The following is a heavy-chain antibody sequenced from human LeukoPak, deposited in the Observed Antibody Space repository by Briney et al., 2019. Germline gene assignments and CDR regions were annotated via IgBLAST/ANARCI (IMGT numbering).Heavy chain of an antibody. D-gene: IGHD1-26*01. J-gene: IGHJ4*02. Sequence: PSETLSLTCTVSGGSISSYCWSWIRQPPGKGLEWIGYIYYSGSINYNPSLKSRVTISVDTSRNQFSLKLRSVTAADTAVYYCARYSGSYSGFDYWGQGTLVTVSS. V-gene: IGHV4-59*08. CDR1: GGSISSYC. CDR3: ARYSGSYSGFDY. CDR2: IYYSGSI.